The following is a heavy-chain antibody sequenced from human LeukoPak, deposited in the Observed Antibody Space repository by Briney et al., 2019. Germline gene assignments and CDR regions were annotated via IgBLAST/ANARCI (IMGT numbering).Heavy chain of an antibody. D-gene: IGHD2-2*01. CDR3: ARDAYCSSTSCYDGSWFDP. Sequence: ASVKVSCKASGYTFTSYGISWVRQAPGQGLEWMGWISTYNGHTNYARKVQGRVTMTTDTSTSTAYMELRSLRSDDTAVYYCARDAYCSSTSCYDGSWFDPWGQGTLVTVSS. V-gene: IGHV1-18*01. CDR1: GYTFTSYG. J-gene: IGHJ5*02. CDR2: ISTYNGHT.